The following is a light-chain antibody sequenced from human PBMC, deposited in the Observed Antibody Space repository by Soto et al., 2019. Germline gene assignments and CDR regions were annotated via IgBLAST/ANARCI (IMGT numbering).Light chain of an antibody. CDR1: SSDVGGYNY. J-gene: IGLJ2*01. Sequence: QSPLTQLACVSGSPGQSVTISCTGTSSDVGGYNYVSWYQQHPGKAPKLMIYDVSNRPSGVSNRFSGSKSGNTASLTISGLQAEDEADYYCSSYTSSSTRVFGGGTKVTVL. V-gene: IGLV2-14*01. CDR2: DVS. CDR3: SSYTSSSTRV.